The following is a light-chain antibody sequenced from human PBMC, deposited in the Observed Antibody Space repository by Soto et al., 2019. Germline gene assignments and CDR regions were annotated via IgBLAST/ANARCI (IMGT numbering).Light chain of an antibody. CDR1: QSVRGY. CDR3: QQRSSWPPIT. V-gene: IGKV3-11*01. J-gene: IGKJ5*01. CDR2: DVS. Sequence: EVVLTKSQATLSLSPVERATISCMASQSVRGYLAWYQQKPGQAPRLLIYDVSFRVTGIPARFSGSGSGTDLTLTISSLEPEDFAVYYCQQRSSWPPITCGQGKRREIK.